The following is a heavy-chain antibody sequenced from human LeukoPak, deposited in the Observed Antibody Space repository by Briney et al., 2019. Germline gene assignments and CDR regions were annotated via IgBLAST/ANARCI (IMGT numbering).Heavy chain of an antibody. Sequence: PGGSLRLSCGASGFTFSSYRMNWVRQAPGKGLEWVSSISSSSSYIYYADSVKGRFTSSRDNAKNSLYLQMSSLRAEDTAVYYCAREVYGSGSEPFDYWGQGTLVTVSS. J-gene: IGHJ4*02. CDR2: ISSSSSYI. CDR1: GFTFSSYR. D-gene: IGHD3-10*01. V-gene: IGHV3-21*01. CDR3: AREVYGSGSEPFDY.